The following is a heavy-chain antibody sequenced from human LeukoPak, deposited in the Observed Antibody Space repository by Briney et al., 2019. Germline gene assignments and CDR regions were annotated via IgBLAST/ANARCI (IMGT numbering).Heavy chain of an antibody. CDR3: ARGGTIHWVEDY. CDR1: GFTFSSYG. CDR2: TWYDGSNQ. V-gene: IGHV3-33*01. Sequence: GRSLRLSCAASGFTFSSYGMHWVRRAPGKGREGMSFTWYDGSNQNNAGSVKGRFMISRNNTKNTQYLRMNSLRAEDTAVDYGARGGTIHWVEDYWGQGTLVTVSS. D-gene: IGHD2-21*01. J-gene: IGHJ4*02.